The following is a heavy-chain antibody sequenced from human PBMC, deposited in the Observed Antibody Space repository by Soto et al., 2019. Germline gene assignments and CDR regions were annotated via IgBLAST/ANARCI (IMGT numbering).Heavy chain of an antibody. CDR2: ISSSSSTI. V-gene: IGHV3-48*02. CDR3: ARGATVALTSYYYSGMDV. J-gene: IGHJ6*02. Sequence: GGSLRLSCAASGFTFSSYSMNWVRQAPGKGLEWVSYISSSSSTIYYADSVKGRFTISRDNAKNSLYLQMNSLRDEDTAVYYCARGATVALTSYYYSGMDVWGQGTTVTVSS. CDR1: GFTFSSYS. D-gene: IGHD4-17*01.